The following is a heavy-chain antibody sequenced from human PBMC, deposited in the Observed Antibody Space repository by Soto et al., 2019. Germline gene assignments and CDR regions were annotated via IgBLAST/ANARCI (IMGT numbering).Heavy chain of an antibody. D-gene: IGHD3-10*01. CDR2: IYYLGST. V-gene: IGHV4-59*01. Sequence: SETLSLTCSVSGGSMSDYCWSWIRQSPGKGLEWIGYIYYLGSTDYNPSLKSRVTISVDTSKRQFSLRLTSVTAADTAVYYCARDGYDGSGSPYPAYWGPGTQVTVSS. J-gene: IGHJ4*02. CDR3: ARDGYDGSGSPYPAY. CDR1: GGSMSDYC.